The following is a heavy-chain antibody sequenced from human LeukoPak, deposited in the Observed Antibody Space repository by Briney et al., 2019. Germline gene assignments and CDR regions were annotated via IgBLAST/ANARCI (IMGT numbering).Heavy chain of an antibody. CDR3: AKDWARYRIGGLFDY. CDR1: GFTFADFA. D-gene: IGHD3-16*01. J-gene: IGHJ4*02. CDR2: ISGDGRDA. Sequence: PGGSLRLSCAASGFTFADFAVHWVRLAPGKGLEWVSLISGDGRDAYYADSVKGRFTISRDNSKNSLYLQMNGLRTEDTALYYCAKDWARYRIGGLFDYWGQGALVTVSS. V-gene: IGHV3-43*02.